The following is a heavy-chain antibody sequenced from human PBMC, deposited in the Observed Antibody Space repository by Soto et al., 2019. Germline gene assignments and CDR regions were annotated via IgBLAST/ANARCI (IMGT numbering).Heavy chain of an antibody. Sequence: PSETLSLTCTVSGGSISSSTYYWGWMRQPPGKGLEWIGSFFIGGNTYYNPSLKSRVTISVDKSKNQFSLKLSSVTAADTAVYYCARSSQYSYDSSEGNFDSWGRGTLVTVSS. CDR2: FFIGGNT. CDR1: GGSISSSTYY. V-gene: IGHV4-39*07. CDR3: ARSSQYSYDSSEGNFDS. D-gene: IGHD3-22*01. J-gene: IGHJ4*02.